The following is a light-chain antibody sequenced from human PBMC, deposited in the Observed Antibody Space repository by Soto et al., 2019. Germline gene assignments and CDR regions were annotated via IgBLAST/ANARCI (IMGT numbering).Light chain of an antibody. J-gene: IGKJ1*01. Sequence: IQMTQSPSTLSSSLGDTVTVTCRASQSVSGWLAWYQQKPGEAPKLLIYDASALPRGVPSRFSGIVSGTKGTITIASLKKDDGSTYDGQQSNTYTWTFGQGTKVDIK. CDR1: QSVSGW. CDR3: QQSNTYTWT. V-gene: IGKV1-5*01. CDR2: DAS.